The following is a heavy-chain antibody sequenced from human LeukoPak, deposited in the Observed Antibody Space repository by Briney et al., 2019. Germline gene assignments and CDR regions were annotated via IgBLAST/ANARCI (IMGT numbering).Heavy chain of an antibody. CDR2: IYSTGST. CDR3: ARQIASAGTAGFDF. V-gene: IGHV4-4*07. D-gene: IGHD6-13*01. J-gene: IGHJ4*02. Sequence: KPSETLSLPCTVSGGSISSYYWSWIRQPAGKGLEWIGRIYSTGSTNYNPSLKSRVTMSVDTSKDQFSLRLRSVTAADTAVYYCARQIASAGTAGFDFWGQGALVTVSS. CDR1: GGSISSYY.